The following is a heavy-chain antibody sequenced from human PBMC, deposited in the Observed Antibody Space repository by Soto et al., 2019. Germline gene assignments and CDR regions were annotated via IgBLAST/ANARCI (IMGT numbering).Heavy chain of an antibody. V-gene: IGHV1-18*01. D-gene: IGHD3-3*01. CDR2: ISAYNGNT. Sequence: QVQLVQSGAEVKKPGASVKVSCKASGYTYTSYGISWVRQAPGQGLEWMGWISAYNGNTNYAQKLQGRVTMTTDTSTSTAYMELRSLRSDDTAVYYCARDSDFWSGYYSSWFDPWGQGTLVTVSS. CDR3: ARDSDFWSGYYSSWFDP. CDR1: GYTYTSYG. J-gene: IGHJ5*02.